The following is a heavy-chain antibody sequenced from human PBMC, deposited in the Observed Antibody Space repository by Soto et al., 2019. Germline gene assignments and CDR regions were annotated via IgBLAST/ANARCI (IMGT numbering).Heavy chain of an antibody. CDR1: GFTFDDYA. D-gene: IGHD2-21*01. CDR3: AKDFGYSRNRFGSVGY. J-gene: IGHJ4*02. V-gene: IGHV3-9*01. CDR2: ISWNSGSI. Sequence: PGGSLRLSCAASGFTFDDYAMHWVRQAPGKGLEWVSGISWNSGSIGYADSVKGRFTISRDNAKNSLYLQMNSLRAEDTALYYCAKDFGYSRNRFGSVGYWGQGTLVTVSS.